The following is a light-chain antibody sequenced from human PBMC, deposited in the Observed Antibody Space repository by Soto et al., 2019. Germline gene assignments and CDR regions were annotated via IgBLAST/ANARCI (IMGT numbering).Light chain of an antibody. V-gene: IGLV2-14*01. CDR1: SNDIGAYQY. J-gene: IGLJ2*01. Sequence: QSALTQPASVSAAPGQSITISCACTSNDIGAYQYVSWYQHRPGKAPRLIIYDVTDRPSGVSSRFSGSKSDNSASLTISGLQTDDEADYYCSSFTTSLTVIFGGGTKVPVL. CDR2: DVT. CDR3: SSFTTSLTVI.